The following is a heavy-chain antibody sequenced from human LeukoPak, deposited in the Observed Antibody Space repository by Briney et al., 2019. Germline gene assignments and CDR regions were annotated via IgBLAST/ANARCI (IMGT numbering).Heavy chain of an antibody. CDR2: ISYDGSNK. V-gene: IGHV3-30-3*02. CDR1: GFTFSSYA. D-gene: IGHD4-23*01. Sequence: GGSLRLSCAASGFTFSSYAMHWVRQAPGKGLEWVAVISYDGSNKYYAGSVKGRFTISRDNSKNTLYLQMNSLRAEDTAVYYCASIDYGGKDYWGQGTLVTVSS. J-gene: IGHJ4*02. CDR3: ASIDYGGKDY.